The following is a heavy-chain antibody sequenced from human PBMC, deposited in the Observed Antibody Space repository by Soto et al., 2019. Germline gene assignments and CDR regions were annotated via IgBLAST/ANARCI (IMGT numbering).Heavy chain of an antibody. CDR3: ARICDSSTSCYAPYYYYGMDV. V-gene: IGHV3-30-3*01. D-gene: IGHD2-2*01. Sequence: HPGGSLRLSCAASGFTFSSYAMHWVRQAPGKGLEWVAVISYDGSNKYYADSVKGRFTISRDNSKNTLYLQMNSLRAEDTAVYYCARICDSSTSCYAPYYYYGMDVWGQGTTVTVSS. CDR2: ISYDGSNK. CDR1: GFTFSSYA. J-gene: IGHJ6*02.